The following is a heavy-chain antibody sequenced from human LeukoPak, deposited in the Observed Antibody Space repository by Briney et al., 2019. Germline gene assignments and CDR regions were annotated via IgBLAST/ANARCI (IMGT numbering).Heavy chain of an antibody. CDR2: IDYSGTT. Sequence: SETLSLTCTGCGGTFNSSNIHSGWIRQPPGRGPEWIGSIDYSGTTFYSVSLRRRVSISIDTSKSQNSLKLGSMTAADTAVYFWARDDGLPAVVDAFDPGGQGAWSASPQ. D-gene: IGHD3/OR15-3a*01. CDR1: GGTFNSSNIH. CDR3: ARDDGLPAVVDAFDP. V-gene: IGHV4-39*02. J-gene: IGHJ5*02.